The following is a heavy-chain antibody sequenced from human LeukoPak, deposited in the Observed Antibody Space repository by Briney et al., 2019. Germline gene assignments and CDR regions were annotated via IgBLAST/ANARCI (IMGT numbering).Heavy chain of an antibody. Sequence: GGSLRLSCAASGSTFSDYGTEGGPQAPGERVEGGAVICSYGSNKIYTHSLKGRFTISRDNSKNPLYLQMNSLGVEDTAVYYCAKDASGPYSSLFDLWGQGTLVTVSS. CDR2: ICSYGSNK. D-gene: IGHD6-19*01. J-gene: IGHJ5*01. CDR3: AKDASGPYSSLFDL. V-gene: IGHV3-33*06. CDR1: GSTFSDYG.